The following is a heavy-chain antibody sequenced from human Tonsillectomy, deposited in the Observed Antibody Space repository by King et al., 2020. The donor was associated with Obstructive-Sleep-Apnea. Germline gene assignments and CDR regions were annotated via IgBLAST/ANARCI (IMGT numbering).Heavy chain of an antibody. CDR1: GFTFSSYS. CDR2: ISSSSSYI. V-gene: IGHV3-21*01. Sequence: VQLVESGGGLVKPGGSLRLSCAASGFTFSSYSMNWVRQAPGKGLEWVSSISSSSSYIYYADSVKGRFTISRDNAKNSLYLQMNSLRAEDTAVSYCARDYEDYDSSGPYFDYWGQGTLVTVSS. CDR3: ARDYEDYDSSGPYFDY. J-gene: IGHJ4*02. D-gene: IGHD3-22*01.